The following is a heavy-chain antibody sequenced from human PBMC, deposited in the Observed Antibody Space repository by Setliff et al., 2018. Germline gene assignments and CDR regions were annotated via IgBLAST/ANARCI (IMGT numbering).Heavy chain of an antibody. J-gene: IGHJ4*02. V-gene: IGHV3-23*01. CDR3: AKEPLRYYYDSSGPDSI. CDR2: ISGSGGST. Sequence: GSLRLSCAASGFTFSSYAMSWVRQAPGKGLEWVSAISGSGGSTYYADSVKGRFTISRDNSKNTLYLQMNSLRAEDTAVYYCAKEPLRYYYDSSGPDSIWGQGTLVTVSS. CDR1: GFTFSSYA. D-gene: IGHD3-22*01.